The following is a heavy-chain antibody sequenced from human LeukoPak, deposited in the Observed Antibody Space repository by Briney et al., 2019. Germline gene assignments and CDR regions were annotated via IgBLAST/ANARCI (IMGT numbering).Heavy chain of an antibody. J-gene: IGHJ4*02. D-gene: IGHD3-22*01. Sequence: PGGSLRLSCAASGFTFSSYEMNWVRQAPGKGLEWVSYISSSGSTIYYADSVKGRFTISRDNAKNSLYLQMNSLRAEDTAVYYCARALTYYYDSSGYPILPFGYWGQGTLVTVSS. V-gene: IGHV3-48*03. CDR3: ARALTYYYDSSGYPILPFGY. CDR2: ISSSGSTI. CDR1: GFTFSSYE.